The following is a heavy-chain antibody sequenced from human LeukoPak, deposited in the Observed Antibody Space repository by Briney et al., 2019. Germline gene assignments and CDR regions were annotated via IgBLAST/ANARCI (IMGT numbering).Heavy chain of an antibody. Sequence: PGGSLRLSCTASGFTFSDYGMHWVRQAPGKGLEWVTFISYDGSNKYYVDSVKGRFTISRDNSKNTLYLQTNSLRAEDTAVYYCANGGPSGSYSVEDYMDVWGKGTTVTVSS. V-gene: IGHV3-30*18. J-gene: IGHJ6*03. D-gene: IGHD1-26*01. CDR1: GFTFSDYG. CDR3: ANGGPSGSYSVEDYMDV. CDR2: ISYDGSNK.